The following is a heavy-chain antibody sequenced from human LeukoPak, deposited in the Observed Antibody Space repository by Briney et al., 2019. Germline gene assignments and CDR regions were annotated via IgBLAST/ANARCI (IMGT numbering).Heavy chain of an antibody. J-gene: IGHJ4*02. D-gene: IGHD3-22*01. CDR1: EFAFSSYW. CDR3: ARHYYDSSRHYYVDS. Sequence: SGGSLRLSCTASEFAFSSYWMNWVRQAPGKGLEWVANIKPDGSEKYYLDSVMGRFTIFRDKARNSLYLQMNSLRVEDTAVYYCARHYYDSSRHYYVDSWGQGTLVTVSS. V-gene: IGHV3-7*01. CDR2: IKPDGSEK.